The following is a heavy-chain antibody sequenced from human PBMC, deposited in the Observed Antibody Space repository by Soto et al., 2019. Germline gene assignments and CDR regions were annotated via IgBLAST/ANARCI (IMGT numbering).Heavy chain of an antibody. V-gene: IGHV1-46*03. CDR3: ARDVTTVTTDWYFAL. CDR2: INPSGGST. J-gene: IGHJ2*01. D-gene: IGHD4-17*01. Sequence: QVQLVQSGAEVKKPGASVKVSCKASGYTFTSYYMHWVRQAPGQGLEWMGIINPSGGSTSYAQKFQGTVTRTRDPSTSTVYMELSSLRSEDTAVYYCARDVTTVTTDWYFALWGRGTLVTVSS. CDR1: GYTFTSYY.